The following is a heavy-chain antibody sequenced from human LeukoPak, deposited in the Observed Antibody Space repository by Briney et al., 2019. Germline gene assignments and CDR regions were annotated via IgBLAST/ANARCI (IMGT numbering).Heavy chain of an antibody. CDR1: GFTFSSYW. CDR3: ARDSPPIQLSVLYYYYYGMDV. J-gene: IGHJ6*02. D-gene: IGHD5-18*01. Sequence: PGGSLRLSCAASGFTFSSYWMSWVRQAPGKGLEWVANIKQDGSEKYYVDSVKGRSTISRDNAKNSLYLQMNSLRAEDTAVYYCARDSPPIQLSVLYYYYYGMDVWGQGTTVTVSS. V-gene: IGHV3-7*01. CDR2: IKQDGSEK.